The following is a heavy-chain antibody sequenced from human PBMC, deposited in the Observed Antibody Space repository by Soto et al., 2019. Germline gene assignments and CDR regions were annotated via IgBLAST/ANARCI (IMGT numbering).Heavy chain of an antibody. D-gene: IGHD3-10*01. V-gene: IGHV3-30-3*01. J-gene: IGHJ4*02. CDR3: ATEWSTSGDLDY. CDR2: ISYDGSIK. Sequence: QVQLVESGGGVVQPGRSLRLSCEASGFTFSSHSIQWVRQAPGKGLEWVAVISYDGSIKYYADSVKGRFTISRDNSKNTAYLQMNSLRAEDTAVFYCATEWSTSGDLDYGGQGTLVIVSS. CDR1: GFTFSSHS.